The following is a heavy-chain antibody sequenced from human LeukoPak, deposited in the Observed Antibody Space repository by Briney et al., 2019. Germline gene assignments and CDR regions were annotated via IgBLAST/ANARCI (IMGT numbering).Heavy chain of an antibody. D-gene: IGHD5-18*01. CDR1: VYTFTSYD. Sequence: GASVKVSCKASVYTFTSYDINWVRQATGQGLEWMGWMNPNSGNTGYAQKFQGRVTITRNTSISTAYMELSSLRSEDTAVYYCARGLRRSQLWSRSNYYYYMDVWGKGTTVTVSS. V-gene: IGHV1-8*03. CDR2: MNPNSGNT. CDR3: ARGLRRSQLWSRSNYYYYMDV. J-gene: IGHJ6*03.